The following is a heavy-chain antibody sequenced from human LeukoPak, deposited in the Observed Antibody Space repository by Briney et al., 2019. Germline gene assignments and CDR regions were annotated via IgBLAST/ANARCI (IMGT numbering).Heavy chain of an antibody. Sequence: SVKVSCKASGGTFSSYAISWVRQAPGQGLEWMGGIIPIFGTADYAKKFQGRVTITADESTSTAYMELSSLRSEGTAVYYCARDGGYAYDSSGYYLGWGQGTLVTVSS. V-gene: IGHV1-69*01. CDR2: IIPIFGTA. D-gene: IGHD3-22*01. CDR1: GGTFSSYA. J-gene: IGHJ4*02. CDR3: ARDGGYAYDSSGYYLG.